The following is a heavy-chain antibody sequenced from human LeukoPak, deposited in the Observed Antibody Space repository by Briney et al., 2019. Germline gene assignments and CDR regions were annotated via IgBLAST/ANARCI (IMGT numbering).Heavy chain of an antibody. D-gene: IGHD4-17*01. CDR3: ARGGSDYGDFFDY. V-gene: IGHV4-59*01. J-gene: IGHJ4*02. CDR1: GGSISSYY. CDR2: IYYSGST. Sequence: SPSETLSLTCTVSGGSISSYYWSWIRQPPGKGLEWIGYIYYSGSTNYNPSLKSRVTISVDTSKNQFSLKLSSVTAADTAVYYCARGGSDYGDFFDYWGQGTLVTVSS.